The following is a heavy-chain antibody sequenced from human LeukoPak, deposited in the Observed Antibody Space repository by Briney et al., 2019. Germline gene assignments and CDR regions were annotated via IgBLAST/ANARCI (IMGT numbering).Heavy chain of an antibody. Sequence: ASVKVSCKASGYSFIAYYMHWVRQAPGQGLEWMGWINPNSGGTNYAQKFQGRVTMTRDTSISTAYMELSRLRSDDTAVYYCARGGGYSYGFWFDPWGQGTLVTVSS. CDR1: GYSFIAYY. D-gene: IGHD5-18*01. J-gene: IGHJ5*02. CDR2: INPNSGGT. CDR3: ARGGGYSYGFWFDP. V-gene: IGHV1-2*02.